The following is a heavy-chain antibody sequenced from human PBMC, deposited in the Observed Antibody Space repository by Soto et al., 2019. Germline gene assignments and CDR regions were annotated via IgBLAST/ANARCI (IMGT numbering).Heavy chain of an antibody. CDR3: SNDRYDSSAYYYYGMDA. CDR1: GVISDDYA. D-gene: IGHD3-16*01. CDR2: ISGNSGSL. Sequence: PGGSMRLSCAASGVISDDYAMHWVRQAPEKGMEWVAVISGNSGSLGYADSVKGRFTISRDNAKNSLYLQMNRLRAEDTALYYYSNDRYDSSAYYYYGMDAWGQGTTVTVSS. V-gene: IGHV3-9*02. J-gene: IGHJ6*02.